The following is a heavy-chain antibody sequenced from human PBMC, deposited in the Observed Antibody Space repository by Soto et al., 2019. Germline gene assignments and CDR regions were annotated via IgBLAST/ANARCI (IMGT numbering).Heavy chain of an antibody. CDR1: GYTFTNYA. Sequence: QVQLVQSGAEVKKPGASVKVSCKASGYTFTNYAMHWVRQAPGQRFEWMGWINAGNGNTKYSQKFQGRVTITRDTSASTAYMELSSLRSEDTAVYYCARGTGLYSAIDYWGQGTLVTVSS. CDR2: INAGNGNT. CDR3: ARGTGLYSAIDY. D-gene: IGHD3-16*02. J-gene: IGHJ4*02. V-gene: IGHV1-3*01.